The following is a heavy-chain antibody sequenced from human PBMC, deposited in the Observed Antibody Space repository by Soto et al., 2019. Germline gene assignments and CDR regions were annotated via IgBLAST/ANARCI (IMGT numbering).Heavy chain of an antibody. CDR2: INHSGST. CDR1: GGSFSGYY. Sequence: SETLSLTCAVYGGSFSGYYWSWIRQPPGKGLEWIGEINHSGSTNYNPSLKSRVTISVDTSKNQFSLKLSSVTAADTAVYYCARGSAAAGTSEDYWGQGTLVTVSS. V-gene: IGHV4-34*01. J-gene: IGHJ4*02. D-gene: IGHD6-13*01. CDR3: ARGSAAAGTSEDY.